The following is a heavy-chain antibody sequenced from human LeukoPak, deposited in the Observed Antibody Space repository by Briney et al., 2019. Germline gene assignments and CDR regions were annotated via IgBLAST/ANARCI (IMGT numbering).Heavy chain of an antibody. CDR2: ISGSGGST. V-gene: IGHV3-23*01. Sequence: GGSLRHSCAASGFTFSSYAMSWVRQAPGKGLEWVSAISGSGGSTYYADSVKGRFTISRDNSKNTLYLQMNSLRAEGTAVYYCAKDGYGDYVDFDYWGQGTLVTVSS. CDR3: AKDGYGDYVDFDY. D-gene: IGHD4-17*01. J-gene: IGHJ4*02. CDR1: GFTFSSYA.